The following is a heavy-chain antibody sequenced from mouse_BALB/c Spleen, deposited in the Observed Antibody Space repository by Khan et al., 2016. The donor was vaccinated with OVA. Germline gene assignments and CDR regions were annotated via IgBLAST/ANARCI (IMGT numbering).Heavy chain of an antibody. J-gene: IGHJ3*01. Sequence: EVELVESGGGLVKPGGSLKLSCAASGFTFSNYAMSWVRQSPEKRLEWVASISSGDSTYYPDSVQGRFTISRDNARNILYLQMSSLRSEDTAMYYCARDYWFAYGGQGTLVTVSA. CDR2: ISSGDST. V-gene: IGHV5-6-5*01. CDR1: GFTFSNYA. CDR3: ARDYWFAY.